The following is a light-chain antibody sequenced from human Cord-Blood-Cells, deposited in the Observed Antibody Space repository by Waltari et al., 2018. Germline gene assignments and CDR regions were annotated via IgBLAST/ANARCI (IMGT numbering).Light chain of an antibody. CDR2: DVC. CDR1: SSDVGAYNY. V-gene: IGLV2-14*01. Sequence: QSALTQPASVSGSPGQSINISCTGTSSDVGAYNYVSWYQQHPGKAPKLMIYDVCNRPSGVSNRFSGSKSGNTASLTISGLQAEDEADYYCSSYTSSSTLVFGTGTKVTVL. CDR3: SSYTSSSTLV. J-gene: IGLJ1*01.